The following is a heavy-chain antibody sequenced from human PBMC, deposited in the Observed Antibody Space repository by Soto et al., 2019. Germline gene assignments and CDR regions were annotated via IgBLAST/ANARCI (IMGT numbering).Heavy chain of an antibody. CDR1: GFTFSSYG. CDR2: ISYDGSNK. D-gene: IGHD3-3*01. Sequence: PGGSLRLSCAASGFTFSSYGMHWVRQAPGKGLEWVAVISYDGSNKYYADSVKGRFTISRDNSKNTLYLQMNSLRAEDTAVYYCAKDRRITIFGVVIPMGDAFDIWGQGTMVTVSS. CDR3: AKDRRITIFGVVIPMGDAFDI. J-gene: IGHJ3*02. V-gene: IGHV3-30*18.